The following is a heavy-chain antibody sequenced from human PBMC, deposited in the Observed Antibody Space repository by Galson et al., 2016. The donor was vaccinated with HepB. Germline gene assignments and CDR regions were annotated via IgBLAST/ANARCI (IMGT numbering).Heavy chain of an antibody. CDR2: ISFDGSGE. V-gene: IGHV3-33*01. Sequence: SLRLSCATSGFTFGSYEMHWVRQPPGKGLEWVAIISFDGSGEKYADSVKGRFTISRDNFQNTLFLQMSSLRVEDTAVYYCERDPPGSDYGLDVWGKGTTVTVSS. CDR3: ERDPPGSDYGLDV. J-gene: IGHJ6*04. CDR1: GFTFGSYE.